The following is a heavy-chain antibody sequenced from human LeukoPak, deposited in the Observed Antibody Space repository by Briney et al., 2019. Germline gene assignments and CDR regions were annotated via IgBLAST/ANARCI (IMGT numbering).Heavy chain of an antibody. D-gene: IGHD5-24*01. Sequence: AGGSLRLSCAASGFTFSSYWMSWVRQAPGKGLEWVANIKQDGSEKYNVDSVKGRFTISRDNAKNSLYLQMNSLRAEDTALYYCARYLRDGYNLLDSWGQGTLVTVSS. J-gene: IGHJ4*02. CDR1: GFTFSSYW. V-gene: IGHV3-7*01. CDR2: IKQDGSEK. CDR3: ARYLRDGYNLLDS.